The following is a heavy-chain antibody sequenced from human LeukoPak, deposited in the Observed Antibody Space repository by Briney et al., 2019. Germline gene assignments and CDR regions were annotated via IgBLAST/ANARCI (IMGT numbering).Heavy chain of an antibody. V-gene: IGHV3-30*02. CDR3: AGAVTTFRAFDI. D-gene: IGHD4-17*01. CDR1: GFTFSSYG. Sequence: GGSLRLSCAASGFTFSSYGTHWVRQAPGKGLEWVAFIRYDGSNKYYADSVKGRFTISRDNSKNTLYLQMNSLRAEDTAVYYCAGAVTTFRAFDIWGQGTMVTVSS. J-gene: IGHJ3*02. CDR2: IRYDGSNK.